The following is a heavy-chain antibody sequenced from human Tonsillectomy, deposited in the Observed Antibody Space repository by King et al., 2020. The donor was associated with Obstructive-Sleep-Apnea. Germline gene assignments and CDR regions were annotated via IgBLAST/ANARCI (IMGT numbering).Heavy chain of an antibody. CDR2: ISASGGST. V-gene: IGHV3-23*04. CDR1: GFSFSDYA. CDR3: AKASSLYYYDSGGFDY. J-gene: IGHJ4*02. D-gene: IGHD3-22*01. Sequence: VQLVESGGGLVQPGGSLRLSCAVSGFSFSDYAMNWVRQAPGKGLEWVSVISASGGSTFYADSVKGRFTISRDNSKHTLFLQMNSLRAEDTAVYYCAKASSLYYYDSGGFDYWGQGTLVTVSS.